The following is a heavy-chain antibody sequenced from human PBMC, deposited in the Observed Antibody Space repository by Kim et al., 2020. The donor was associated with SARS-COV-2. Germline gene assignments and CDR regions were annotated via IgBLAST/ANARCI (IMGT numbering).Heavy chain of an antibody. Sequence: SETLSLTCTVSGGSISSYYWSWIRQPPGKGLEWIGYIYYSGSTNYNPSLKSRVTISVDTSKNQFSLKLSSVTAADTAVYYCARPGSGSGDYAVDWYFDLWGRGTLVTVSS. CDR2: IYYSGST. V-gene: IGHV4-59*08. CDR3: ARPGSGSGDYAVDWYFDL. CDR1: GGSISSYY. D-gene: IGHD4-17*01. J-gene: IGHJ2*01.